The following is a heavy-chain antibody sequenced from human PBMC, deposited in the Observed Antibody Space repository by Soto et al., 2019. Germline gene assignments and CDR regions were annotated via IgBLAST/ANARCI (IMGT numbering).Heavy chain of an antibody. J-gene: IGHJ3*02. CDR2: VYHIGTT. CDR1: GGSISSGSYY. CDR3: VRTINHGFDI. Sequence: QLQLQGSGPGLVKPSETLSLICTVSGGSISSGSYYWGWIRQPPGKDLEWIGNVYHIGTTYYNPSRKSRVTIYVDTYKNQFSPKVNSVTAADTAVYYCVRTINHGFDIWGQGTMVTVSS. V-gene: IGHV4-39*01.